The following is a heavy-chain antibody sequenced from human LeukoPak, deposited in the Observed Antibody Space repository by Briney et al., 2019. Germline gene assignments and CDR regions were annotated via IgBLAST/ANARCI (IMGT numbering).Heavy chain of an antibody. D-gene: IGHD2-2*01. CDR1: GGTFSSYA. J-gene: IGHJ6*03. CDR2: IIPIFGTA. V-gene: IGHV1-69*13. CDR3: ARGVLVVPAAKNIYYYYMDV. Sequence: RPSVKVSCKASGGTFSSYAISWVRQAPGQGLEWMGGIIPIFGTANYAQKFQGRVTITADESTSTAYMELSSLRSEDTAVYYCARGVLVVPAAKNIYYYYMDVWGKGTTVTISS.